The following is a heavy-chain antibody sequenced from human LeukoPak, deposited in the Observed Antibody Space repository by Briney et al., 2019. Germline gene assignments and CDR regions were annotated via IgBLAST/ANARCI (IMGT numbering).Heavy chain of an antibody. D-gene: IGHD2-15*01. Sequence: PSETLSLTCAVYGGSFSGYYWSWIRQPPGKGLEWIGEINHSGSTNYNPSLKSRVTISVDTSKNQFSLKLSSVTAADTAVYYCARDCSGGSCYSGPVYYYYMDVWGKGTTVTISS. CDR2: INHSGST. CDR1: GGSFSGYY. J-gene: IGHJ6*03. V-gene: IGHV4-34*01. CDR3: ARDCSGGSCYSGPVYYYYMDV.